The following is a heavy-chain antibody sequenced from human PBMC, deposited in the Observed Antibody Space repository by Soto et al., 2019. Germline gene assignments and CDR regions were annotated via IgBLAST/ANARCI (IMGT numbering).Heavy chain of an antibody. CDR2: IYHSGSA. Sequence: QVQLQESGPGLVKPSGTLSLTCAVSGGSVSSSNWWSWVRQSPGKGLEWMVEIYHSGSAHYNPSLKSRATISLDKSKNQFSLRLTSVTAADTAVYYCARVPGVVVSADDAFDIWGPGTRVIVSS. V-gene: IGHV4-4*02. CDR3: ARVPGVVVSADDAFDI. D-gene: IGHD2-21*02. CDR1: GGSVSSSNW. J-gene: IGHJ3*02.